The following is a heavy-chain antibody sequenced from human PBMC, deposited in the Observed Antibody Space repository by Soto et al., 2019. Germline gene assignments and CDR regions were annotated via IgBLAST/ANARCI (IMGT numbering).Heavy chain of an antibody. CDR2: IATYNTSR. D-gene: IGHD3-10*01. CDR1: GDTFTNFG. V-gene: IGHV1-18*01. J-gene: IGHJ5*02. Sequence: ASVKVSCKTSGDTFTNFGLSWVRQAPGQGLEWMGWIATYNTSRNYAQKFQGRLTLTTDTSTSTAYMELKSLGYDDTAAYYCARVLRGVVNWFDPWGRGTLVTVSS. CDR3: ARVLRGVVNWFDP.